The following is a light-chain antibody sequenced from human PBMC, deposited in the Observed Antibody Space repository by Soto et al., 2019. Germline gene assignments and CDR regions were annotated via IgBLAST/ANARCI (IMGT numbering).Light chain of an antibody. CDR1: QSVSSSY. CDR3: QQYGSSPRIT. V-gene: IGKV3-20*01. CDR2: GAS. J-gene: IGKJ5*01. Sequence: EIVLTQSPGTLSLSPGARATLSCRAGQSVSSSYLAWYQQKPGQAPRLLIYGASSRATGIPDRFSGSGSGTDFTLTISRLEPEDFAVYYCQQYGSSPRITFGQGTRLEIK.